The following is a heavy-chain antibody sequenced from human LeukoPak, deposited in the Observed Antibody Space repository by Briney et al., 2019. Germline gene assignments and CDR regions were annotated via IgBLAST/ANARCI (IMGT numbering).Heavy chain of an antibody. CDR1: GYTFTNHY. J-gene: IGHJ5*02. CDR3: ARSNVLRYFDWLLYGYWFDP. CDR2: INPSGGST. Sequence: GASVKVSCKASGYTFTNHYMHWVRQAPGQGLEWMGIINPSGGSTSYAQKFQGRVTMTRNTSISTAYMELSSLRSEDTAVYYCARSNVLRYFDWLLYGYWFDPWGQGTLVTVSS. V-gene: IGHV1-46*01. D-gene: IGHD3-9*01.